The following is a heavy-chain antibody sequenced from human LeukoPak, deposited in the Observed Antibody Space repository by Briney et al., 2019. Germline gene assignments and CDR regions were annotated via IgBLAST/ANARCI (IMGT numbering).Heavy chain of an antibody. CDR1: GFTFSSYG. Sequence: GGSLRLSCAASGFTFSSYGMHWVRQAPGKGLEWVAVIWYDGSNKYYADSVKGRFTISRDNPKNTLYLQMNSLRAEDTAVYYCARDDYGDRNYYYYGMDVWGQGTTVTVSS. D-gene: IGHD4-17*01. V-gene: IGHV3-33*01. CDR3: ARDDYGDRNYYYYGMDV. J-gene: IGHJ6*02. CDR2: IWYDGSNK.